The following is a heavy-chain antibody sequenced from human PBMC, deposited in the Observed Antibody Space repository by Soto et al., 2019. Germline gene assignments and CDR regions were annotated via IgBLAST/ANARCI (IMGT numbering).Heavy chain of an antibody. D-gene: IGHD6-13*01. J-gene: IGHJ4*02. CDR3: AKDPPRYSKGAKYYFDY. Sequence: EVQLLESGGGWVQPGGSLRLSCAASGFNFSSYAMSWVRQAPGKGLEWVSAISGSGGSTYYADSVKGRFTISRDNSMNTLYLQMTSLRAEDTAVYYCAKDPPRYSKGAKYYFDYWGQGTLVTVSS. V-gene: IGHV3-23*01. CDR1: GFNFSSYA. CDR2: ISGSGGST.